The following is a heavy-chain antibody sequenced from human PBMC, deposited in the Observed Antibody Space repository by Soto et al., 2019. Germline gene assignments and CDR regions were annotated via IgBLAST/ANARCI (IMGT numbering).Heavy chain of an antibody. CDR1: VFTFIGYW. CDR2: IKHNGSVQ. J-gene: IGHJ4*02. V-gene: IGHV3-7*03. D-gene: IGHD4-4*01. Sequence: GGSLRLSCESSVFTFIGYWMSWVRQAPGKGLEWVADIKHNGSVQYYVDSVKGRFTISRDNAKKLLYLQMNGLRAEDTALYYCARAPYSNAWYRFDLWGQGTLVTVSS. CDR3: ARAPYSNAWYRFDL.